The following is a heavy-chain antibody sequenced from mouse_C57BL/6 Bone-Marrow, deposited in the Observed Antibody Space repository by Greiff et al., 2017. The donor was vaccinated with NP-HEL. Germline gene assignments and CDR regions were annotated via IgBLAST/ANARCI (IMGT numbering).Heavy chain of an antibody. J-gene: IGHJ1*03. CDR3: ARHHYYYGSSYWYFDV. Sequence: EVKLMESGPELVKPGASVKISCKASGYSFTDYNMNWVKQSNGKSLEWIGVINPNYGTTSYNQKFKGKATLTVDQSSSTAYMQLNSLTSEDSAVYYCARHHYYYGSSYWYFDVWGTGTTVTVSS. CDR2: INPNYGTT. D-gene: IGHD1-1*01. V-gene: IGHV1-39*01. CDR1: GYSFTDYN.